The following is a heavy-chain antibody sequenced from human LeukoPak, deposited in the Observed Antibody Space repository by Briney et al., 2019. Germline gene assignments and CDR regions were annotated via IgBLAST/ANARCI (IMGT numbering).Heavy chain of an antibody. J-gene: IGHJ4*02. CDR1: GYTFTSYG. Sequence: ASVTVSCKASGYTFTSYGISWVRQAPGQGLEWMGWISAYNGNTNYAQKLQGRVTMTTDTSTSTAYMELRSLRSDDTAVYYCARPDYGDYLFDYWGQGTLVTVSS. D-gene: IGHD4-17*01. V-gene: IGHV1-18*04. CDR3: ARPDYGDYLFDY. CDR2: ISAYNGNT.